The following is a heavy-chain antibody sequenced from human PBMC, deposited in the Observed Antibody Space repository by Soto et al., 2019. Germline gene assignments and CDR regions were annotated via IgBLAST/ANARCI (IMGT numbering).Heavy chain of an antibody. CDR1: GGSISSSSYY. V-gene: IGHV4-39*01. CDR2: IYYSGST. CDR3: ARHKHGPYYCYGMDV. D-gene: IGHD2-21*01. J-gene: IGHJ6*02. Sequence: SETLSLTCTVSGGSISSSSYYWGWIRQPPGKGLEWIGSIYYSGSTYYNPSLKSRVTISVDTSKNQFSLKLSSVTAADTAVYYCARHKHGPYYCYGMDVWGQGTTVTVSS.